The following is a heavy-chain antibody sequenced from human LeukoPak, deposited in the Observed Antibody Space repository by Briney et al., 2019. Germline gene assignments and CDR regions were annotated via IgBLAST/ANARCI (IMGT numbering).Heavy chain of an antibody. V-gene: IGHV1-69*04. CDR2: IIPILGIA. Sequence: SVTVSFTASGGTFSNYAISWVRQAPGQGLEWMGRIIPILGIANYAQKFQGRLTITADKSTSTAYMELSSLRSEDTAVYYCASNYCGGDCYPRDAFDIWGQGTIVTVSS. J-gene: IGHJ3*02. D-gene: IGHD2-21*02. CDR1: GGTFSNYA. CDR3: ASNYCGGDCYPRDAFDI.